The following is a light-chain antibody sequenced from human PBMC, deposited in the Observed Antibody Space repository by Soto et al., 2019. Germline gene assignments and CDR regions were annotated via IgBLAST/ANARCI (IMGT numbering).Light chain of an antibody. Sequence: QSALTQPASVSGSPGQSITISCTGTSSDVGGYNVVSWYQQHPGKAPKLVIYEVSNRPSGVSNRFSGSKSGNTASLTISGLQAEDEADYYCSSYAGSNNFVFGTGTKLTVL. V-gene: IGLV2-14*01. CDR3: SSYAGSNNFV. J-gene: IGLJ1*01. CDR1: SSDVGGYNV. CDR2: EVS.